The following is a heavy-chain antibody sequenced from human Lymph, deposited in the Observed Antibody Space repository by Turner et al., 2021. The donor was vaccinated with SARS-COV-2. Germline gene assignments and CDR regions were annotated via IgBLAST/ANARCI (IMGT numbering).Heavy chain of an antibody. CDR3: ARGRYSGGGMDV. J-gene: IGHJ6*02. D-gene: IGHD1-26*01. Sequence: QVQLVQSGAEGKKPGALVKGSCKAPGYIFTSYDINWVRQATGQGLEWMGWMNPNSGNTGYAQKFQGRVTMTRNTSISTAYMELSSLRSEDTAVYYCARGRYSGGGMDVWGQGTTVTVSS. V-gene: IGHV1-8*02. CDR2: MNPNSGNT. CDR1: GYIFTSYD.